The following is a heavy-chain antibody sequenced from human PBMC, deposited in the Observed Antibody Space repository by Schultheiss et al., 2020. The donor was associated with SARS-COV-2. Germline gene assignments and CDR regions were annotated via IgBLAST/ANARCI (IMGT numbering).Heavy chain of an antibody. D-gene: IGHD5-18*01. J-gene: IGHJ4*02. CDR2: FYDSGST. CDR3: ARYGYSYGSDY. V-gene: IGHV4-59*01. CDR1: GGSISSYY. Sequence: SETLSLTCTVSGGSISSYYWSWIRQHPGKGPEWIGNFYDSGSTFYKPSLKSRVTISVDTSKNQFSLKLSSVTAADTAVYYCARYGYSYGSDYWGQGTLVTVSS.